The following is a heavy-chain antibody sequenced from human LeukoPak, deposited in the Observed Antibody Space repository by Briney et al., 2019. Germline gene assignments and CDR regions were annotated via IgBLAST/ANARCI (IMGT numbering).Heavy chain of an antibody. CDR3: ARGKLWDKFGFDY. Sequence: GASVKVSCRASGGTFSSYAISWVRQAPGQGLEWMGGIIPIFGTANYAQKFQGRVTITTDESTSTAYMELSSLRSEDTAVYYCARGKLWDKFGFDYWGQGTLVTVSS. CDR1: GGTFSSYA. CDR2: IIPIFGTA. D-gene: IGHD2-21*01. J-gene: IGHJ4*02. V-gene: IGHV1-69*05.